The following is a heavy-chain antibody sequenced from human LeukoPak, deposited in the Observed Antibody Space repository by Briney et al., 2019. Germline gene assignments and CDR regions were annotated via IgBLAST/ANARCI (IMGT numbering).Heavy chain of an antibody. Sequence: PGRSLRLSCAASGFAFHDYAMHWVRQAPGKGLEWVSSISWNSGTIRYADSVKGRFTISRDNAKNSLYLQMNSLRAEDTALYYCAKAPGGYCSSISCYHFDYWGQGTLVTVSS. J-gene: IGHJ4*02. CDR3: AKAPGGYCSSISCYHFDY. V-gene: IGHV3-9*01. CDR1: GFAFHDYA. CDR2: ISWNSGTI. D-gene: IGHD2-2*01.